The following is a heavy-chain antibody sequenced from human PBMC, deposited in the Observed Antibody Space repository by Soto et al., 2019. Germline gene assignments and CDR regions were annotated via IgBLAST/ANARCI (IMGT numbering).Heavy chain of an antibody. CDR1: GFTFSSYG. J-gene: IGHJ5*02. CDR3: ARDPDYGDSGWFDP. Sequence: QVQLVESRGGMVQPGRSLRLSCAASGFTFSSYGMHWVRQAPGKGLEWVAVIWYDGSNKYYADSVKGRFTISRDNSKNTLYLQMNSLIAEDTAVYYCARDPDYGDSGWFDPWGQGTLVTVSS. CDR2: IWYDGSNK. D-gene: IGHD4-17*01. V-gene: IGHV3-33*01.